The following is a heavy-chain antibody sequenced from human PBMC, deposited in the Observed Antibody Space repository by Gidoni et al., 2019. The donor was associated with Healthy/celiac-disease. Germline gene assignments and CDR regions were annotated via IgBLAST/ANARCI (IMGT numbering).Heavy chain of an antibody. D-gene: IGHD1-26*01. V-gene: IGHV1-69*06. CDR1: GGTFSRYA. CDR3: AREGGSLTDNWFDP. Sequence: QVQLVQSGAEVKKPGSSVKVSCKASGGTFSRYAIRWVRQAPGQGLEWMGGIIPIFGTANYAQKFQGRVTITADKSTSTAYMELSSLRSEDTAVYYCAREGGSLTDNWFDPWGQGTLVTVSS. J-gene: IGHJ5*02. CDR2: IIPIFGTA.